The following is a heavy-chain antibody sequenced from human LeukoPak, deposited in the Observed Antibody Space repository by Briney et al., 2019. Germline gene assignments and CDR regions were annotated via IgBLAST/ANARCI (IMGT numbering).Heavy chain of an antibody. J-gene: IGHJ3*02. Sequence: SETLSLTCTVSGGSINSSNYYWGWIRQPPGKGLEWIGSIYYSGSTYHNPSLKSRVTISVDTSKNQFSLKLSSVTAADTAIYYCARDLVVVPAVMGPRDAFDIWGQGTIVTVSA. CDR3: ARDLVVVPAVMGPRDAFDI. CDR2: IYYSGST. V-gene: IGHV4-39*07. CDR1: GGSINSSNYY. D-gene: IGHD2-2*01.